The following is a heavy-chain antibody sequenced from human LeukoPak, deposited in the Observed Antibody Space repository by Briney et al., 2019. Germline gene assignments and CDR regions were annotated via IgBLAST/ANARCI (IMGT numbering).Heavy chain of an antibody. Sequence: GRSLRLSCAASGFTFGSYGMHWVRQAPGKGLEWVAVIWYDGSNKYYVDSVKGRFTISRDNSKNTLYLQMNSLRVEDTAVYYCARGPSGTSDAFDIWGRGTLVTVSS. D-gene: IGHD3/OR15-3a*01. V-gene: IGHV3-33*08. CDR2: IWYDGSNK. CDR1: GFTFGSYG. J-gene: IGHJ3*02. CDR3: ARGPSGTSDAFDI.